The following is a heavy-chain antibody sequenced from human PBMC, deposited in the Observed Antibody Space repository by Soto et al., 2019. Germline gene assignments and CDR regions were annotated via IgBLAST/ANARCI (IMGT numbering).Heavy chain of an antibody. V-gene: IGHV4-59*08. CDR2: IYYSGST. CDR1: GDSIIRYY. D-gene: IGHD1-26*01. CDR3: ARIPSGSYFKYYYFDY. Sequence: QVQLQESGPGLVKSSETLSLTCTVSGDSIIRYYWSWIRQPPGKGLEWIGNIYYSGSTNYNPSLKSRVTISVDPSRTQFSLKLSSVTAADTAVYYCARIPSGSYFKYYYFDYWGKGTLVTVSS. J-gene: IGHJ4*02.